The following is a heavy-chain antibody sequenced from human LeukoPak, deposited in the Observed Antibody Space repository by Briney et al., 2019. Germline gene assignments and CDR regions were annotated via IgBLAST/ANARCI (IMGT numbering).Heavy chain of an antibody. J-gene: IGHJ5*02. CDR2: IIPIFGTA. Sequence: ASVKVSCKASGGTFSSYAISWVRQAPGQGLEWMGGIIPIFGTANYAQKFQGRVTITADESTSTAYMELSSLRSDDTAVYYCAGGPNNWNDETWGQGTLVTVSS. V-gene: IGHV1-69*13. D-gene: IGHD1-20*01. CDR1: GGTFSSYA. CDR3: AGGPNNWNDET.